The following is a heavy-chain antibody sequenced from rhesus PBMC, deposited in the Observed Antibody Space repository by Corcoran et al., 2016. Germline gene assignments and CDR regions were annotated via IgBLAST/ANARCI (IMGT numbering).Heavy chain of an antibody. J-gene: IGHJ4*01. V-gene: IGHV3-37*01. Sequence: EVQLVESGGGLVQPGGSLRLSCAASGFTFSDHYMDWVSQAPGKGLEWVSIISGSSSSTYYPYSVKGRFTISRDNAKNTLYLQMNSPRAEDTAVYYCAREDSNYDYFDYWGQGVLVTVSS. CDR3: AREDSNYDYFDY. CDR2: ISGSSSST. D-gene: IGHD4-23*01. CDR1: GFTFSDHY.